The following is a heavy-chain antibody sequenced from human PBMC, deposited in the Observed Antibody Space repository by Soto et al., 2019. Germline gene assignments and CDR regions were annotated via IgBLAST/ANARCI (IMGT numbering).Heavy chain of an antibody. V-gene: IGHV4-34*01. CDR2: VTPSGGS. D-gene: IGHD2-15*01. CDR3: TTSGRRWPAALDI. J-gene: IGHJ3*02. CDR1: GGSFNSYF. Sequence: QVQLQQWGAGLLKPSETLSLTCAVYGGSFNSYFWNWVRQPPGKGLEWIGEVTPSGGSNYNPSLKSRVTISKDTSKNQFSLKVTSVTAADTAVYYSTTSGRRWPAALDIWAQGAMVTVSP.